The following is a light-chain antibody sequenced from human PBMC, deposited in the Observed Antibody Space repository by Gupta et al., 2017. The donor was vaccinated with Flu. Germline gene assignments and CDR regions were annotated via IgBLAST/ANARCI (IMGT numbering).Light chain of an antibody. CDR3: RQALQTPST. CDR1: QSLLHSNGYNY. Sequence: DIVMTQSPLSLPVTPGEPASISCRSSQSLLHSNGYNYLDWYLQKPGQSPQLLIYLGSNRASGAPDRFSGSGSGTDFTLKISRVEAEDVGVYYCRQALQTPSTFGQGTKVEIK. J-gene: IGKJ1*01. CDR2: LGS. V-gene: IGKV2-28*01.